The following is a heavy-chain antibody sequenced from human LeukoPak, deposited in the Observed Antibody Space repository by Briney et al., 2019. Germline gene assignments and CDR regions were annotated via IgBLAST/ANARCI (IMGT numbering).Heavy chain of an antibody. V-gene: IGHV4-38-2*02. CDR3: ARGVYGGSIYYYYYMDV. Sequence: SETLSLTCTVSGYSISTGYYWGWIRQPPGKGLEWIGSIYHSGSTYSNPSLKSRVTISVDTSKNQFSLRLSSVTAADTAVYYCARGVYGGSIYYYYYMDVWGKGTTVTVSS. D-gene: IGHD4-23*01. J-gene: IGHJ6*03. CDR2: IYHSGST. CDR1: GYSISTGYY.